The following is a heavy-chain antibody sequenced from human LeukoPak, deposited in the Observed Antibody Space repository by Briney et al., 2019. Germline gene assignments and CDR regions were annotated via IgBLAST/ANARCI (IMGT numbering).Heavy chain of an antibody. J-gene: IGHJ4*02. CDR1: GGSISSYY. Sequence: PSETLSLTCTVSGGSISSYYWSWIRQPPGKGLEWIGYIYYSGSTNYNPSLKSRVTISVDTSKNQFSLKLSSVTAADTAVYYCARDQAYSSGWYEFDYWGQGTLVTVSS. CDR3: ARDQAYSSGWYEFDY. CDR2: IYYSGST. D-gene: IGHD6-19*01. V-gene: IGHV4-59*01.